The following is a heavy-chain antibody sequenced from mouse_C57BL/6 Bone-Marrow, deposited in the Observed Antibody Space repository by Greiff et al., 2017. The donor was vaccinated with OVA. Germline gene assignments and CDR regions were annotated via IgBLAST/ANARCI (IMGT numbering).Heavy chain of an antibody. J-gene: IGHJ1*03. CDR2: ISYDGSN. CDR1: GYSITSGYY. Sequence: EVQLQESGPGLVKPSQSLSLTCSVTGYSITSGYYWHWIRQFPGNKLEWMGYISYDGSNNYNPSLKNRISITRDTSKNQFFLKLNSVTTEDTATYYCARGGDYYYGSSSYWYFDVWGTGTTVTVSS. CDR3: ARGGDYYYGSSSYWYFDV. V-gene: IGHV3-6*01. D-gene: IGHD1-1*01.